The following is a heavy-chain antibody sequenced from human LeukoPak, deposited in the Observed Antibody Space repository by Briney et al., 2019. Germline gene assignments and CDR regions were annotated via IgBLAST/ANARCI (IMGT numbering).Heavy chain of an antibody. D-gene: IGHD2-15*01. CDR1: GFTFSSYA. CDR3: AKTLGYCSGGSCNAYGMDV. J-gene: IGHJ6*02. CDR2: ISGSGGST. Sequence: PGGSLRLSCAASGFTFSSYAMSWVRQAPGKGLEWVSTISGSGGSTYYADSVKGRFTISRDNSKNTVYLQMKSLRAEDTAVYYCAKTLGYCSGGSCNAYGMDVWGQGITVTVSS. V-gene: IGHV3-23*01.